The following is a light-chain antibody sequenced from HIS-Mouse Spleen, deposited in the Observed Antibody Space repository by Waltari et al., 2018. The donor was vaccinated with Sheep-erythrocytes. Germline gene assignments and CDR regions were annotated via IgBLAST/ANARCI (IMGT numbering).Light chain of an antibody. Sequence: QSALTQPRSVSGSPGPSVTLSCTGTSSAVGGYTYVSWYQQYPGKAPKLMISDVSKRPSGVPDRFSGSKSGNTASLTISGLQAEDEADYYCCSYAGSYNHVFATGTKVTVL. CDR2: DVS. V-gene: IGLV2-11*01. CDR1: SSAVGGYTY. CDR3: CSYAGSYNHV. J-gene: IGLJ1*01.